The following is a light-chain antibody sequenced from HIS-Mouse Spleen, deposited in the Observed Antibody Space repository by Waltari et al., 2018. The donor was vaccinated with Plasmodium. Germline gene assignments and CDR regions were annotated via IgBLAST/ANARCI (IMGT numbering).Light chain of an antibody. V-gene: IGLV4-69*01. J-gene: IGLJ2*01. CDR1: SGTSSYA. CDR2: LNSDGSH. Sequence: QLVLTQSPSASASLGASVKLTCTLRSGTSSYAIAWHPQQPEKGPRYLMKLNSDGSHSKGDGIPDRFSGSSSGAERYLTISSLQSEDEADYYCQTWGTGMGVFGGGTKLTVL. CDR3: QTWGTGMGV.